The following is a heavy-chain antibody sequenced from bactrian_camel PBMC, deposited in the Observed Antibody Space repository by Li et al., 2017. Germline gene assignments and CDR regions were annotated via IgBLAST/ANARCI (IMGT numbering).Heavy chain of an antibody. V-gene: IGHV3S1*01. Sequence: HVQLVESGGGSVQAGGSLRLSCAASGYTYNRNCMAWFRQAPGKEREGVARIYTGSGNTHCADSVKGRFTISQDNAKNTVYLQMNDLKPEDTAMYYCAVDPCGGSTYFLSLRKPHGYWGQGTQVTVS. D-gene: IGHD7*01. CDR2: IYTGSGNT. J-gene: IGHJ6*01. CDR1: GYTYNRNC. CDR3: AVDPCGGSTYFLSLRKPHGY.